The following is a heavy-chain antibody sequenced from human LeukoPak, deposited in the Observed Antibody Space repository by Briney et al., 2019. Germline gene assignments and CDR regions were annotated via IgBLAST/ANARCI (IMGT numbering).Heavy chain of an antibody. V-gene: IGHV3-53*01. Sequence: GGSLRLSCAVSGFTVSNNYMSWVRQAPGKGLEWASAIYSGGSTHYAESVKGRFTISRDNSKNTVYLQMNSLRVEDTAVYYCARAGGYGGNERQINYWGQGTLVTVSS. CDR2: IYSGGST. J-gene: IGHJ4*02. CDR1: GFTVSNNY. CDR3: ARAGGYGGNERQINY. D-gene: IGHD5-12*01.